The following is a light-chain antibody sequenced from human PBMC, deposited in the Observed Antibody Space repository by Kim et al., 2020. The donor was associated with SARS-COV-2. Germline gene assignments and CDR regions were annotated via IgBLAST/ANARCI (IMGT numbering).Light chain of an antibody. CDR3: HQYADWPPIT. Sequence: SPCGKATLSCRASQRISSDLAWYHQKPGQPPRLLMYGASIRATGVSARFSGSQVGTEFTLTISSLQSEDFGVYYCHQYADWPPITFGQGTRLEIK. CDR2: GAS. CDR1: QRISSD. V-gene: IGKV3-15*01. J-gene: IGKJ5*01.